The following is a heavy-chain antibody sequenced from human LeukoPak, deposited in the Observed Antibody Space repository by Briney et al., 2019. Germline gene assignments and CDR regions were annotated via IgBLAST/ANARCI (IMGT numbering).Heavy chain of an antibody. V-gene: IGHV4-34*01. Sequence: PSETLSLTCAVYGGSFSGYYWSWIRQPPGKGLEWIGEINHSGSTNYNPSLKSRVTISVDTSKNQFSLKLSSVTAADTAVYYCARVAAFGYSYGYPFFDYWGQGTLVTVSS. J-gene: IGHJ4*02. CDR1: GGSFSGYY. D-gene: IGHD5-18*01. CDR2: INHSGST. CDR3: ARVAAFGYSYGYPFFDY.